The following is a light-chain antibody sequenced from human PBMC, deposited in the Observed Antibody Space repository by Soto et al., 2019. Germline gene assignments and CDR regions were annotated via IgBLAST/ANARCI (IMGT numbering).Light chain of an antibody. J-gene: IGKJ4*01. V-gene: IGKV1-39*01. CDR1: QSISSF. CDR2: AAS. Sequence: DIPMTQSPSSLSESVGDRVTITCRASQSISSFLNWYQQKPGKAPKLLLYAASSLRSGVPSRFSGSGSGTDFTLTISSLQLEDFATYYCQQSYSTPLTFGGGTEVEI. CDR3: QQSYSTPLT.